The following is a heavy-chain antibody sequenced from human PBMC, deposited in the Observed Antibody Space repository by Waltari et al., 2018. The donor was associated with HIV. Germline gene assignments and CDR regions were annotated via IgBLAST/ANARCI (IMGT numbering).Heavy chain of an antibody. D-gene: IGHD3-3*01. CDR1: GFIFDDYA. J-gene: IGHJ4*02. CDR3: AKGLSYDFWSGSGL. V-gene: IGHV3-9*01. Sequence: EVQLVESGGGLVQPGRSLRLSCAASGFIFDDYAMHWVRQAPGKGLEWVSGISWNSGSIGYADSVKGRFTISRDNAKNSLYLQMNSLRAEDTALYYCAKGLSYDFWSGSGLWGQGTLVTVSS. CDR2: ISWNSGSI.